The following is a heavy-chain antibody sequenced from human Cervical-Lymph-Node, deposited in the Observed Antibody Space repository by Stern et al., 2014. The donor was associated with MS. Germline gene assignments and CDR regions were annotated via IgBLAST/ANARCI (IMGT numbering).Heavy chain of an antibody. CDR1: GFTFSDYY. D-gene: IGHD1-26*01. CDR3: VRVDASGSYSYDY. J-gene: IGHJ4*02. CDR2: PRNNANAYAT. V-gene: IGHV3-72*01. Sequence: EVQLVESGGGLVQPGGSLRLSCDASGFTFSDYYMDWVRQAPGKGLEWVGRPRNNANAYATEYAASVKGRFPISRDDSKNSLYLQMNSLKIEDTAMYYCVRVDASGSYSYDYWGQGTLVTVSS.